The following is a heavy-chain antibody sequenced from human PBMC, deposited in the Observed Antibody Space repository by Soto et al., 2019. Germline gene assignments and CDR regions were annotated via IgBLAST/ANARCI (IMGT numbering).Heavy chain of an antibody. CDR2: ISYDGYLK. CDR1: GFTFSTYG. D-gene: IGHD3-10*01. V-gene: IGHV3-30*18. CDR3: AKDFKVSGSHYGTLNYYYGMDV. Sequence: LRLSCAASGFTFSTYGMQWVRQAPGKGLEWVAVISYDGYLKYYVDAVKGRFTVARDNSKNTLFLEMNSLRVEDTAVYFCAKDFKVSGSHYGTLNYYYGMDVWGQGTTVTVSS. J-gene: IGHJ6*02.